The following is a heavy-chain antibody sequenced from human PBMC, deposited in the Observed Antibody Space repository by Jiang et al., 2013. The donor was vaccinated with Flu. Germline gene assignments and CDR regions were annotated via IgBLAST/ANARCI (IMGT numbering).Heavy chain of an antibody. Sequence: QTLSLTCAISGDSVSSNSAAWNWIRQSPSRGLEWLGRTYYRSKWYNDYAVSVKSRITINPDTSKNQFSLQLNSVTPEDTAVYYCARDRQVAAAWSGFYYYGMDVWGKGTTVTVSS. CDR3: ARDRQVAAAWSGFYYYGMDV. D-gene: IGHD6-13*01. CDR1: GDSVSSNSAA. V-gene: IGHV6-1*01. CDR2: TYYRSKWYN. J-gene: IGHJ6*04.